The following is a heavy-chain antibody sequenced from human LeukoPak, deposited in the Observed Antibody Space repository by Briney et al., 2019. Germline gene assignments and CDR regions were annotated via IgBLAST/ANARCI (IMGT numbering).Heavy chain of an antibody. CDR3: ANPLDSAGY. D-gene: IGHD1-26*01. J-gene: IGHJ4*02. V-gene: IGHV3-30*18. Sequence: GRSLRLSCAASGFTFSSYGMHWVRQAPGKGLEWVAVISYDGSNKYYADSVKGRFTISRDNSKNTLYLQTNSLRAEDTAVYYCANPLDSAGYWGQGTLVTVSS. CDR1: GFTFSSYG. CDR2: ISYDGSNK.